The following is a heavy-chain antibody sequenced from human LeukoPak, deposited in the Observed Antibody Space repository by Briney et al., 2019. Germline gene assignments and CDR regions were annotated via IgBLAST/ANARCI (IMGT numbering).Heavy chain of an antibody. D-gene: IGHD6-6*01. CDR1: GYTFTSYG. J-gene: IGHJ3*02. CDR2: ISANNGDT. CDR3: AREDSSLANSFYI. Sequence: ASVKVSCKASGYTFTSYGITWVRQAPGQGLEWMGWISANNGDTVYAQKLQDRVTMTIDTSTTTVYMELRSLRSDDTAVYYCAREDSSLANSFYIWGQGTIVTVSS. V-gene: IGHV1-18*01.